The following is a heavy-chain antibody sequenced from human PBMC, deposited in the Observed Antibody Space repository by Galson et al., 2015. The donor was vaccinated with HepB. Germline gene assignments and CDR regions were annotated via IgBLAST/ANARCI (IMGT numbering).Heavy chain of an antibody. CDR2: ISWNSGSI. Sequence: SLRLSCAASGFTFDDYAMHWVRQAPGKGLEWVSGISWNSGSIGYADSVKGRFTISRDNAKNSLYLQMNSLRAEDTALYYCAKVLISVVVAATPVAFDIWGQGTMVTVSS. D-gene: IGHD2-15*01. CDR1: GFTFDDYA. V-gene: IGHV3-9*01. J-gene: IGHJ3*02. CDR3: AKVLISVVVAATPVAFDI.